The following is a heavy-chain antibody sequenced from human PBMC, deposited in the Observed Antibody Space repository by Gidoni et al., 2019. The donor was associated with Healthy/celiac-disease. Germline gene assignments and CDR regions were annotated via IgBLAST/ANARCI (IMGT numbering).Heavy chain of an antibody. V-gene: IGHV1-69*01. D-gene: IGHD2-21*01. Sequence: QVQLVQTGDEVKKPGSSVKVSCKASGGTFSSYAIRWVRQAPGQVLELMGGISPIFGTANYVQKFQCRVTITAVEFTSTAYMELSSLRFEDTALYYCARDRGDMVYYYYYMDVLGKVTTVTVSS. J-gene: IGHJ6*03. CDR3: ARDRGDMVYYYYYMDV. CDR1: GGTFSSYA. CDR2: ISPIFGTA.